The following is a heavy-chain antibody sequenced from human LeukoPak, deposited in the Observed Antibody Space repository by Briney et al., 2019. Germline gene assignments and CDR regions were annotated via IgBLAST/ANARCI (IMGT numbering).Heavy chain of an antibody. D-gene: IGHD3-22*01. J-gene: IGHJ4*02. CDR3: ARRSSSGYFFDY. Sequence: SETLSLTCTVSGGSLSSYYWSWIQQPPGKGLEWIGYIFHSGFTNYNPFLKSRVTISVDTSKNQVSLKLTSVTAADTAVYYCARRSSSGYFFDYWGQGTLFTVSS. CDR1: GGSLSSYY. CDR2: IFHSGFT. V-gene: IGHV4-59*08.